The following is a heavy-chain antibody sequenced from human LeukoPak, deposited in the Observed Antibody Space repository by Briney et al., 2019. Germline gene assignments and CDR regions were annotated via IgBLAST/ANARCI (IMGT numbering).Heavy chain of an antibody. Sequence: GGSLRLSCAASGFTFSDYYMSWIRQAPGKGLEWVSYISSSSSYTNYADSVKGRFTISRDNAKNSLFLQMNSLRAEDTAMYYCAKGTKPVMTIPDYWGQGILVTVSS. D-gene: IGHD1/OR15-1a*01. CDR3: AKGTKPVMTIPDY. CDR2: ISSSSSYT. CDR1: GFTFSDYY. V-gene: IGHV3-11*03. J-gene: IGHJ4*02.